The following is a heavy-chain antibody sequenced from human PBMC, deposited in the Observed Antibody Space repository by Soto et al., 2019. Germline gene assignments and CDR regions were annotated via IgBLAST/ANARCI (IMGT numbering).Heavy chain of an antibody. D-gene: IGHD3-3*01. CDR3: ARAQGDFWSGYDAFDI. CDR1: GFTFSSYA. Sequence: GGSLRLSCAASGFTFSSYAMHWVRQAPGKGLEWVAVISYDGSNKYYADSVKGQFTSSRYNSKNTLYLQMISLRAEDMAVYDCARAQGDFWSGYDAFDIWGQGTMVTVSS. V-gene: IGHV3-30-3*01. CDR2: ISYDGSNK. J-gene: IGHJ3*02.